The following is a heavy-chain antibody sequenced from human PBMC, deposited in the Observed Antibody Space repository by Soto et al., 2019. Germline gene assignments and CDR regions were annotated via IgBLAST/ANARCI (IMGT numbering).Heavy chain of an antibody. V-gene: IGHV4-4*02. CDR1: SGSITSANW. D-gene: IGHD2-15*01. CDR3: ARRGGGVVLAATAPFDY. J-gene: IGHJ4*02. Sequence: QVPLQESGPRLVRPSGTLSLTCTVSSGSITSANWWSWVRQPPGRGLEWIGEIYHSGSTNYNPCLKTPHTLSLHKSKNQSSRTLSSVTAADTAMEHCARRGGGVVLAATAPFDYWGQGTLVTVSS. CDR2: IYHSGST.